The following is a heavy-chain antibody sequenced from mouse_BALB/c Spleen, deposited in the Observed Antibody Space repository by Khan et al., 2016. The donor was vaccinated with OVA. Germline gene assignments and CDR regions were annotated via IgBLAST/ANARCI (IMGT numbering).Heavy chain of an antibody. Sequence: QVQLKQSGTELARPGASVKLSCKASGYTFTSYWMQWVKQRPGQGLEWIGAIYPGDGNTRYTQKFKGKATLTADKSTSTAYILCSELASEDSAVYFCVRGVITPGYFDSWGHGTTLTVSS. J-gene: IGHJ2*01. CDR2: IYPGDGNT. CDR3: VRGVITPGYFDS. CDR1: GYTFTSYW. V-gene: IGHV1-87*01. D-gene: IGHD1-1*01.